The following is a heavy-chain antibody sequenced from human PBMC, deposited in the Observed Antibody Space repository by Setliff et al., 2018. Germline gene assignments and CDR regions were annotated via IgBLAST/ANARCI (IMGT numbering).Heavy chain of an antibody. CDR2: INHSGST. Sequence: ASETLSLTCAVYGGSFSGYSWSWIRQPPGKGLEWIGKINHSGSTNNNPSLKSRVTTSIDTSKNQFSLKLSSVTAADTAAYYCARARYCSGGRCYWTWLDSWAQGTLVTVSS. J-gene: IGHJ5*01. V-gene: IGHV4-34*01. D-gene: IGHD2-15*01. CDR1: GGSFSGYS. CDR3: ARARYCSGGRCYWTWLDS.